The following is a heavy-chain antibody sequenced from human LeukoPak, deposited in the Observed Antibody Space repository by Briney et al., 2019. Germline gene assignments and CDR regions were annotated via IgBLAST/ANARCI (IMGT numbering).Heavy chain of an antibody. CDR1: GGSISSGDYY. V-gene: IGHV4-39*01. D-gene: IGHD1-14*01. CDR3: ARPVTTGAFDI. J-gene: IGHJ3*02. Sequence: SETLSLTCTVSGGSISSGDYYWSWIRQPPGKGLEWIGSIYYSGSTYYNPSLKSRVTISVDTSKNQFSLKLSSVTAADTAVYYCARPVTTGAFDIWGQGTMVTVSS. CDR2: IYYSGST.